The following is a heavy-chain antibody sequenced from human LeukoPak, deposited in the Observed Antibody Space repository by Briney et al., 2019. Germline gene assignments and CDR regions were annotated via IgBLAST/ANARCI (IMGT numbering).Heavy chain of an antibody. J-gene: IGHJ6*03. CDR2: INAGNGNT. CDR3: ARDGPGPDYYYYYMDV. Sequence: EASVKVSCKASGGTFTSYAMHWVRQAPGQRLEWMGWINAGNGNTKYSQEFQGRVTITRDTSASTAYMELSSLRSEDTAVYYCARDGPGPDYYYYYMDVWGKGTTVTVSS. CDR1: GGTFTSYA. V-gene: IGHV1-3*03.